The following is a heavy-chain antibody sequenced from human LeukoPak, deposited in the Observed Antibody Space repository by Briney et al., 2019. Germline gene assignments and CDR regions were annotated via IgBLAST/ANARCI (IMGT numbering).Heavy chain of an antibody. Sequence: PGGSLRLSCAASGFTFSSYWMHWVRQAPGKGLVWISRINSDGSGTSYADSVTGRFTISRDNAKNTLYLQMNSLRAEDTAVYYCARADDGANSWVNYWGQGTLVTVSS. CDR1: GFTFSSYW. D-gene: IGHD4-23*01. V-gene: IGHV3-74*01. CDR3: ARADDGANSWVNY. J-gene: IGHJ4*02. CDR2: INSDGSGT.